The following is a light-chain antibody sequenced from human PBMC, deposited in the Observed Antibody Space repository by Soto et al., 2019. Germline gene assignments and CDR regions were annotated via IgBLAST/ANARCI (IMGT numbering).Light chain of an antibody. CDR1: RDVGSD. CDR3: LQDYGDSWT. V-gene: IGKV1-6*01. CDR2: AAS. J-gene: IGKJ1*01. Sequence: QMTQSPSSLSASVGEKIIITCRASRDVGSDVSWYQQKPGQAPKLLIYAASNLYTGVPSRFSGSRSGTEFTLTTSSLQPEDFASYYCLQDYGDSWTFGQGTKVDI.